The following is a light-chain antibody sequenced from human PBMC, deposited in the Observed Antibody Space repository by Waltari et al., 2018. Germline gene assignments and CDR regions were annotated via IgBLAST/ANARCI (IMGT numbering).Light chain of an antibody. CDR1: QSVTRA. CDR3: QHYLRLPVT. Sequence: EIVLTQSPGTLSLSPGESATLPCRTSQSVTRALAWYQQKPGQAPRLLIYGASNRATGNPDRFSGSGSGTDFSLTISSLEPEDFAVYYCQHYLRLPVTFGQGTKVEVK. V-gene: IGKV3-20*01. CDR2: GAS. J-gene: IGKJ1*01.